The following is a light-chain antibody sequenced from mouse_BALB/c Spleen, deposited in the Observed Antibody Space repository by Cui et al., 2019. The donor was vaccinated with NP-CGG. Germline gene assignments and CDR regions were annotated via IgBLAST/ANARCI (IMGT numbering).Light chain of an antibody. Sequence: QAVVTQESALTTSPGETVTLTCRSSTGAVTTSNYANWVQEKPDHLFTGLIGGTNNRAPGVPARFSGSLIGYKAALTITGAQTEDEAIYFRALWYSNHWVFGGGTKLTVL. CDR1: TGAVTTSNY. CDR2: GTN. J-gene: IGLJ1*01. CDR3: ALWYSNHWV. V-gene: IGLV1*01.